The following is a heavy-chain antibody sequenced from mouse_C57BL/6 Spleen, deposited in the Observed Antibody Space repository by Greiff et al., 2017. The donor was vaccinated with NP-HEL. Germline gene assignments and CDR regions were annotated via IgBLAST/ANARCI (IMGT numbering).Heavy chain of an antibody. J-gene: IGHJ2*01. D-gene: IGHD1-1*01. CDR2: IYPGDGDT. Sequence: QVQLQQSGPELVKPGASVKISCKASGYAFSSSWMNWVKQRPGKGLEWIGRIYPGDGDTNYNGKFKGKATLTADKSSSTAYMQLSSLTSEDSAVYFCARSLLHDYWGQGTTLTVSS. CDR3: ARSLLHDY. CDR1: GYAFSSSW. V-gene: IGHV1-82*01.